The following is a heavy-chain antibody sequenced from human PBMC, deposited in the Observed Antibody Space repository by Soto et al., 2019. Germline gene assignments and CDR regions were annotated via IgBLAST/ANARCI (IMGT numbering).Heavy chain of an antibody. CDR1: GGSISNPIYY. J-gene: IGHJ5*01. CDR2: IFYSWNT. CDR3: AGRTSLTSVEIFSGGLSGYNWVDP. V-gene: IGHV4-39*01. Sequence: QLQLQESGPGLVKPSETLSLTCTVSGGSISNPIYYWAWIRQPPGKGLEGIGSIFYSWNTYYNPSIKSRVTMSVDTSQNQFSLKLSSVTAADTAVYYCAGRTSLTSVEIFSGGLSGYNWVDPWGRGTLVTVSS. D-gene: IGHD3-3*01.